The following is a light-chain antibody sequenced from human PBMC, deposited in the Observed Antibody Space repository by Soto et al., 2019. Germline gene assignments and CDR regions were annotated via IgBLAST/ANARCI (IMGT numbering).Light chain of an antibody. Sequence: VCTQSPGTLSLSPGERATLSCRASQTVRNNYLAWYQQKPGQAPRLLFYDASIRATGIPDRFSGSGSGTDFSLTISRLEPEDFAVYYCHQDGSSPWTFGQGTKV. CDR2: DAS. J-gene: IGKJ1*01. CDR3: HQDGSSPWT. CDR1: QTVRNNY. V-gene: IGKV3-20*01.